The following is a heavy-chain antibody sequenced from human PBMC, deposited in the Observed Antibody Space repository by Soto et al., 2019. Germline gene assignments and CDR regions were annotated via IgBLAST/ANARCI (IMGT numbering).Heavy chain of an antibody. CDR1: GYSFTTYW. CDR3: VTHDVQVHRRWIDX. CDR2: IDTTDSDT. V-gene: IGHV5-10-1*01. Sequence: EESLKISCKGSGYSFTTYWISWVRQMPGKGLELMGRIDTTDSDTYYSPSFQGHVTFSADKSISTVYLQWSSLKASDTAMYYCVTHDVQVHRRWIDXSGQGTFVTVS. J-gene: IGHJ5*01.